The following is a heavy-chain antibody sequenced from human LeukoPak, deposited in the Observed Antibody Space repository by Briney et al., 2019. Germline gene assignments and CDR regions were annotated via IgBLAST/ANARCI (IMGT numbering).Heavy chain of an antibody. CDR3: PKGYWSSTGCHYAYYMDV. CDR1: GFSFDDYA. CDR2: ISWHSGSI. J-gene: IGHJ6*03. Sequence: GGSLRLSCAASGFSFDDYAMHWVRHAPGKGLEWVSRISWHSGSIDYADSVKGRFTISRDNPKNSLTLQMTRLRAEGPAFYFFPKGYWSSTGCHYAYYMDVWGEGAPVTVSS. V-gene: IGHV3-9*01. D-gene: IGHD2-2*01.